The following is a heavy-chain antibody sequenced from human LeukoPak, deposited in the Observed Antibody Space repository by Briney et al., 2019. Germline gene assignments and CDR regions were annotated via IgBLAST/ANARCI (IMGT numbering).Heavy chain of an antibody. J-gene: IGHJ6*02. Sequence: ASVKVSCKASGYTFTSYDINWVRQATGQGLEWMGWMNPNSGNTGYAQKFQGRVTMTRNTSISTAYMELSSLRSEDTAVYYCARTVYSRFAYYYYGMDVWGQGTTATVSS. CDR3: ARTVYSRFAYYYYGMDV. D-gene: IGHD6-13*01. CDR1: GYTFTSYD. V-gene: IGHV1-8*01. CDR2: MNPNSGNT.